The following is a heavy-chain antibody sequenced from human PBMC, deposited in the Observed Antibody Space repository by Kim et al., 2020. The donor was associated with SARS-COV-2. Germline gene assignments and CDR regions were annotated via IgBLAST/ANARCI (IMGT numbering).Heavy chain of an antibody. J-gene: IGHJ6*02. Sequence: GGSLRLSCAASGFTFSSYGMHWVRQAPGKGLEWVAVIWYDGSNKYYADSVKGRFTISRDNSKNTLYLQMNSLRAEDTAVYYCASDRHITMVRGVITDYYYYGMDVWGQGTTVTVSS. CDR3: ASDRHITMVRGVITDYYYYGMDV. CDR1: GFTFSSYG. D-gene: IGHD3-10*01. CDR2: IWYDGSNK. V-gene: IGHV3-33*01.